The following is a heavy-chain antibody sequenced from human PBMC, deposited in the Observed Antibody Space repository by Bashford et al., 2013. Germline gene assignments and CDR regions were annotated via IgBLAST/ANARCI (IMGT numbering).Heavy chain of an antibody. J-gene: IGHJ3*01. CDR3: ARDGPVVGVWNAFDV. D-gene: IGHD1-26*01. V-gene: IGHV1-2*02. CDR2: INPNPNSGAT. Sequence: WVRQAPGQGLEWMGWINPNPNSGATKYAEMFQGRVTMTRDTSISTAYMELSNLRSDDTAVYFCARDGPVVGVWNAFDVWGQGTVVTVSS.